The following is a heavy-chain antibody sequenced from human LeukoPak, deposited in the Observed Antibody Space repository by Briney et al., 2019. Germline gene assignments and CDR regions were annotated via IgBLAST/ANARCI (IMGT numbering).Heavy chain of an antibody. J-gene: IGHJ4*02. CDR2: INPSGGST. D-gene: IGHD1-26*01. Sequence: GGSLRLSCAASGFTFSSCGMHWVRQAPGQGLEWMGIINPSGGSTSYAQKFQGRVTMTRDTSTSTVYMELSSLRSEDTAVYYCARDRIVGATATFDYWGQGTLVTVSS. CDR3: ARDRIVGATATFDY. CDR1: GFTFSSCG. V-gene: IGHV1-46*01.